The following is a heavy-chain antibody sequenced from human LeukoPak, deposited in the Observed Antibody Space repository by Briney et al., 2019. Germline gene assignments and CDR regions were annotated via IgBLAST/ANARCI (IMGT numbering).Heavy chain of an antibody. CDR1: GGSFSGYY. Sequence: SETLSLTCAVYGGSFSGYYWSWIRQPPGKGLECIGEINHSGSTNYNPSLKSRVTISVDTSKNQFSLKLSSVTAADTAVYYCATEDSSGWGYYYYGMDVWGQGTTVTVSS. D-gene: IGHD6-19*01. CDR2: INHSGST. CDR3: ATEDSSGWGYYYYGMDV. V-gene: IGHV4-34*01. J-gene: IGHJ6*02.